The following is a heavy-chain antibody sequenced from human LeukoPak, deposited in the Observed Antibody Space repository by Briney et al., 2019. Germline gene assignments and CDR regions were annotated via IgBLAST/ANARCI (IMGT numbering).Heavy chain of an antibody. Sequence: GGSLRLSCAASGFTFSDHYMDWVRQAPGKGLEWVGRTRNKANSYTTEYAASVKARFTISRDDSKNSLYLQMNSLKTEDTAVYYCARGQFSGTYYDDYWGQGTLVTVSS. CDR3: ARGQFSGTYYDDY. CDR2: TRNKANSYTT. V-gene: IGHV3-72*01. J-gene: IGHJ4*02. CDR1: GFTFSDHY. D-gene: IGHD1-26*01.